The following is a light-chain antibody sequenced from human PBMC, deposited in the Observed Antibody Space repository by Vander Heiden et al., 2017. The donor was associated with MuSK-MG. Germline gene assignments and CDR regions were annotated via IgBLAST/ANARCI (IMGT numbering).Light chain of an antibody. CDR3: QQDEIVPPVT. V-gene: IGKV1-33*01. Sequence: DIQMTQSPSSLSASVGDRVTITCQASQDISHYLNWFQQKQGKAPNLLIYGASILEEGVPSRFSESGYGTDFTFTISGRQPEDAATYYCQQDEIVPPVTFGHGSKVEIK. CDR2: GAS. CDR1: QDISHY. J-gene: IGKJ3*01.